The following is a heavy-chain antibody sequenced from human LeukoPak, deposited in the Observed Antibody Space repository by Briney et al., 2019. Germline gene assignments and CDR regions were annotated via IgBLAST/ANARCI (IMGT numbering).Heavy chain of an antibody. D-gene: IGHD6-19*01. J-gene: IGHJ4*02. CDR3: ARVHSSGWTRQMYYFDY. V-gene: IGHV3-21*01. CDR1: GFTFSSYS. Sequence: PGGSLRLSCAASGFTFSSYSMNWVRQAPGKGLEWVSSISSSSSYIYYADSVKGRFTISRDNAKNSLYLQMNSLRAEDTAVYYCARVHSSGWTRQMYYFDYWGQGTLVTVSS. CDR2: ISSSSSYI.